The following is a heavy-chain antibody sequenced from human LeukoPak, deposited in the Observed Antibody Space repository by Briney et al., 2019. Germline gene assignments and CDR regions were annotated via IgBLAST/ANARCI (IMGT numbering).Heavy chain of an antibody. CDR2: IIPILGIA. CDR3: ARESGIVVVPAAAFDY. CDR1: GGTFSSYT. J-gene: IGHJ4*02. D-gene: IGHD2-2*01. Sequence: AASVKVSCKASGGTFSSYTISWVRQAPGQGLEWVGRIIPILGIANYAQKFQGRVTITADKSTSTAYMELSSLRSEDTAVYYCARESGIVVVPAAAFDYWGQGTLVTVSS. V-gene: IGHV1-69*04.